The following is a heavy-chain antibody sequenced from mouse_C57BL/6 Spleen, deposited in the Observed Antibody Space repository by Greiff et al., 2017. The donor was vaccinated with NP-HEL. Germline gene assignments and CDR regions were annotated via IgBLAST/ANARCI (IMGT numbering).Heavy chain of an antibody. Sequence: EVQRVESGGGLVQPGGSLKLSCAASGFTFSDYYMYWVRQTPEKRLEWVAYISNGGGSTYYPDNVKGRFTISRDNAKNTLYLQMSRLKSEDTAMYYCERHTTVVAKWYFDVWGTGTTVTVSS. CDR1: GFTFSDYY. J-gene: IGHJ1*03. V-gene: IGHV5-12*01. D-gene: IGHD1-1*01. CDR2: ISNGGGST. CDR3: ERHTTVVAKWYFDV.